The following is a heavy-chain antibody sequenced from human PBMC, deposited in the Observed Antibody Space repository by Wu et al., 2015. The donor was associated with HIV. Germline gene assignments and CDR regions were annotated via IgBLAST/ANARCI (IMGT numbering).Heavy chain of an antibody. V-gene: IGHV1-18*04. CDR1: GFSFTTYG. J-gene: IGHJ4*02. CDR3: ARGGWEIDY. Sequence: QVQLVQSGAEVKKPGASVKVSCKTSGFSFTTYGITWVRQAPGQGLEWMGWISAYNGNTKYAQKLQGRVTVTRDTSTSTAYMELRSLRSDDTAVYFCARGGWEIDYWGQGTLVPGLL. CDR2: ISAYNGNT. D-gene: IGHD6-19*01.